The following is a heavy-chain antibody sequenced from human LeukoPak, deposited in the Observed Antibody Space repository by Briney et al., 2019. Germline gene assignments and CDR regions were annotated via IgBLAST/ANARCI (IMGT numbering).Heavy chain of an antibody. V-gene: IGHV3-30*04. CDR2: ISYDGSNK. CDR1: GFTFSSYA. Sequence: GGSLRFSCAASGFTFSSYAMHWVRQAPGKGLEWVAVISYDGSNKYYADSVKGRFTISRDNSKNTLYLQMNSLRAEDTAVYYCAKDGRVGWQWLVRVLHYWGQGTLVTVSS. J-gene: IGHJ4*02. D-gene: IGHD6-19*01. CDR3: AKDGRVGWQWLVRVLHY.